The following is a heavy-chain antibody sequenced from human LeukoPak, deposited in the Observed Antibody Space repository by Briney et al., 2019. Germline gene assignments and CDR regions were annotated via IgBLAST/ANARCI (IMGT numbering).Heavy chain of an antibody. CDR3: ARDLHPSGWSYRGDYYFDY. Sequence: GGSLRLSCAASGLTFSDHYMSWVRQAPGRGLQWVSYISSSSSTIYYADSVKGRFTISRDNAKNSLYLQMNSLRDEDTAVYYCARDLHPSGWSYRGDYYFDYWGQGTLVTVSS. CDR1: GLTFSDHY. V-gene: IGHV3-11*04. J-gene: IGHJ4*02. D-gene: IGHD6-19*01. CDR2: ISSSSSTI.